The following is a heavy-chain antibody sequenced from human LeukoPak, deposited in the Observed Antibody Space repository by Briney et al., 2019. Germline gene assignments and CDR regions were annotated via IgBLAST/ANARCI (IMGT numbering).Heavy chain of an antibody. CDR2: IIPIFGIA. D-gene: IGHD3-10*01. J-gene: IGHJ4*02. CDR3: AATDLSRTYYYASGTAR. CDR1: GGTFSSYA. V-gene: IGHV1-69*04. Sequence: GASVKVSCKASGGTFSSYAISWVRQAPGQGLEWMGRIIPIFGIANYAQKFQGRVTITADKSTSTAYMELSSLRSEDTAVYYCAATDLSRTYYYASGTARWGQGTLVTVSS.